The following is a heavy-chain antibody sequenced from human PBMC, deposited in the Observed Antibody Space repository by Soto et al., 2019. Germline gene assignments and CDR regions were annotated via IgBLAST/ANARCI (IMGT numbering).Heavy chain of an antibody. CDR2: IYWDDDK. J-gene: IGHJ4*02. CDR3: AHTTTMTTVDY. CDR1: GFSLSTSGEG. D-gene: IGHD4-17*01. Sequence: QITLRESGPTRVKPTQPLTLTCTFSGFSLSTSGEGVGWIRQPPGKALEWLALIYWDDDKRYSPSLKSRLTITNDTSKNQVLLTMTNMDPVDTATYYCAHTTTMTTVDYWGQGTLVTVST. V-gene: IGHV2-5*02.